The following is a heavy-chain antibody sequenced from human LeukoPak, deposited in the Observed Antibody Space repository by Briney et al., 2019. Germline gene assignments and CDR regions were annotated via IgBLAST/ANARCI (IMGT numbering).Heavy chain of an antibody. J-gene: IGHJ4*02. D-gene: IGHD2-8*01. CDR3: ARPYCTNGVCYTPWNY. CDR2: IYYSGST. CDR1: GGSISSSSYY. Sequence: SETLSLTCTVSGGSISSSSYYWGWIRQPPGKGLEWIGSIYYSGSTYYNPSLKSRVTISVDTSKNQFSLKLSSVTAADTAVYYCARPYCTNGVCYTPWNYWGQGTLVTVSS. V-gene: IGHV4-39*01.